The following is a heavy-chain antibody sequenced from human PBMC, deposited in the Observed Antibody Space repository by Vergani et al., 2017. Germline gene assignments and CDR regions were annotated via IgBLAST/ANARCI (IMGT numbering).Heavy chain of an antibody. D-gene: IGHD3-3*01. CDR2: IYYSGST. CDR1: GGSISSYY. J-gene: IGHJ4*02. Sequence: QVQLQESGPGLVKPSETLSLTCPVSGGSISSYYWSWIRQPPGKGLEWIGYIYYSGSTNYNPSLKSRVTISVDTSKNQFSLKLSSVTAADTAVYYCARSREWLPIDYWGQGTLVTVSS. V-gene: IGHV4-59*08. CDR3: ARSREWLPIDY.